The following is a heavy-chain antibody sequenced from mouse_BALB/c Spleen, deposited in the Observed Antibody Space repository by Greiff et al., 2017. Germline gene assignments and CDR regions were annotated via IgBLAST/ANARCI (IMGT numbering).Heavy chain of an antibody. CDR3: ARWRYDFDY. Sequence: VQLQQSGAELAKPGASVKMSCKASGYTFTSYWMHWVKQRPGQGLEWIGYINPSTGYTEYNQKFKDKATLTADKSSSTAYMQLSSLTSEDSAVYYCARWRYDFDYWGQGTTLTVSS. D-gene: IGHD2-14*01. V-gene: IGHV1-7*01. CDR2: INPSTGYT. CDR1: GYTFTSYW. J-gene: IGHJ2*01.